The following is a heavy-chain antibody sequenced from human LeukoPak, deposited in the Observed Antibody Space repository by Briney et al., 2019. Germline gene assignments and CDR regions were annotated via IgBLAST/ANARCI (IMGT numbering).Heavy chain of an antibody. D-gene: IGHD3-16*02. CDR1: GGSFSSYY. V-gene: IGHV4-34*01. CDR3: ARGRDYDYVWGSYRYPNYYYYYMDV. J-gene: IGHJ6*03. CDR2: INHSGST. Sequence: SETLSLTCAVYGGSFSSYYWSWIRQPPGKGLEWIGEINHSGSTNYNPSLKSRVTISVDPSKNQFSLKLSSVTAAATAVYYCARGRDYDYVWGSYRYPNYYYYYMDVWGKGTTVTVSS.